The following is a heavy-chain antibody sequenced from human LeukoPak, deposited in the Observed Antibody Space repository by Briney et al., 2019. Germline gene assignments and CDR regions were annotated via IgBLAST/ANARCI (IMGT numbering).Heavy chain of an antibody. D-gene: IGHD2-15*01. Sequence: ASVKVSCKASGYTFTGYYMHWVRQAPGQGLEWMGWINPNSGGTNYAQKFQGRVTMTRDTSISTAYKELSRLRSDDTAVYYCARKYCSGGSCHRLDYWYFDLWGRGTLVTVSS. CDR1: GYTFTGYY. J-gene: IGHJ2*01. CDR2: INPNSGGT. CDR3: ARKYCSGGSCHRLDYWYFDL. V-gene: IGHV1-2*02.